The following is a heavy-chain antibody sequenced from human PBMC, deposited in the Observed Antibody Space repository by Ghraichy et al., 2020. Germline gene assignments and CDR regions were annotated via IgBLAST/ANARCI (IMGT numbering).Heavy chain of an antibody. Sequence: SQTLSLTCAVSGGSISSGGYSWSWIRQPPGKGLEWIGYIYHSGSTYYNPSLKSRVTISVDRSKNQFSLKLSSVTAADTAVYYCAARPYDSTFYGLDVWGQGTTVTVSS. V-gene: IGHV4-30-2*01. J-gene: IGHJ6*02. CDR3: AARPYDSTFYGLDV. CDR1: GGSISSGGYS. D-gene: IGHD3-22*01. CDR2: IYHSGST.